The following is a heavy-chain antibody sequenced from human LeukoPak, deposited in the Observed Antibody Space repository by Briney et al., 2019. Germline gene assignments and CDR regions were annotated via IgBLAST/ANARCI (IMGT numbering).Heavy chain of an antibody. J-gene: IGHJ4*02. CDR2: INHSGST. Sequence: SETLSLTCAVYGGPFSGYYWSWIRQPPGKGLEWIGEINHSGSTNYNPSLKSRVTISVDTSKNQFSLKLSSVTAADTAVYYCARGIVVVPAAPYYFDYWGQGTLVTVSS. CDR3: ARGIVVVPAAPYYFDY. V-gene: IGHV4-34*01. D-gene: IGHD2-2*01. CDR1: GGPFSGYY.